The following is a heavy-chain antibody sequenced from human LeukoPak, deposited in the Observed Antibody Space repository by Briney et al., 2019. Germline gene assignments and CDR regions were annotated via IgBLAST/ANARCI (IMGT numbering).Heavy chain of an antibody. CDR1: GGSFSGYY. D-gene: IGHD6-13*01. Sequence: KASETLSLTCAVYGGSFSGYYWSWIRQPPGKGLEWIGEINHSGSTNYNPSLKSRVTISVDTSKNQFSLKLSSATAADTAVYYCATGKQQLVRSNWFDPWGQGTLVTVSS. V-gene: IGHV4-34*01. J-gene: IGHJ5*02. CDR3: ATGKQQLVRSNWFDP. CDR2: INHSGST.